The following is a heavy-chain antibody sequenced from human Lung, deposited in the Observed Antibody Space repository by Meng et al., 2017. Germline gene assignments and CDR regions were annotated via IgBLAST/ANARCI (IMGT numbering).Heavy chain of an antibody. CDR2: INPKSGDT. CDR1: GYNFPDYY. J-gene: IGHJ4*02. V-gene: IGHV1-2*06. Sequence: GQLGAAGAGVKKPGASVKVSCKPSGYNFPDYYIHWVRRAPGQGLEWMGRINPKSGDTHYAQKFQARVTMTGDTSISTAYMELSGLRSDDTAMYYCARDEDISAAGKLFGDYWGQGTLVTVSS. CDR3: ARDEDISAAGKLFGDY. D-gene: IGHD6-25*01.